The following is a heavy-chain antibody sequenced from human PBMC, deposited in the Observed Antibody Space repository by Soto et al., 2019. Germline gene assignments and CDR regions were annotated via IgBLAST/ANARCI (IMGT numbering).Heavy chain of an antibody. V-gene: IGHV3-74*01. CDR3: AASIAAGGGG. J-gene: IGHJ4*02. CDR2: INSAGSRT. Sequence: EVHLVESGGGLVQPGGSLRLSCAASGFTFSSYYMHWVRQAPGKGLVWVSRINSAGSRTAYADSVKGRFTISRDNAKNTLYLQMNNLRAEDTAVYYSAASIAAGGGGWGQGTLVTVSS. D-gene: IGHD6-13*01. CDR1: GFTFSSYY.